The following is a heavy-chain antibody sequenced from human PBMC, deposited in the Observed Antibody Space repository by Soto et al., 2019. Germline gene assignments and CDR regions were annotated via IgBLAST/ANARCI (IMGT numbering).Heavy chain of an antibody. Sequence: EVQLVESGGGLVQPGGSLRLSCEDSGFTFRNYDMHCVRQGTGKGLEWVSVISAAGDTDYADSVEGRFTISRENAKNSFLLQMYSLNVGNTAVYYCARTYRDFYGLDVWGQGTTVIISS. J-gene: IGHJ6*02. CDR3: ARTYRDFYGLDV. V-gene: IGHV3-13*01. D-gene: IGHD4-4*01. CDR2: ISAAGDT. CDR1: GFTFRNYD.